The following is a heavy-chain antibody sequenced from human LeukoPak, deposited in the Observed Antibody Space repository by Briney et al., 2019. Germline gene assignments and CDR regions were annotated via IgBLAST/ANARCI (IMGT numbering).Heavy chain of an antibody. J-gene: IGHJ4*02. CDR3: ARTGTYYYDSSGYYSFDY. CDR1: GYTFTSYG. D-gene: IGHD3-22*01. CDR2: MNPNSGNT. Sequence: ASVKVSCKASGYTFTSYGISWVRQATGQGLEWMGWMNPNSGNTGYAQKFQGRVTITRNTSISTAYMELSSLRSEDTAVYYCARTGTYYYDSSGYYSFDYWGQGTLVTVSS. V-gene: IGHV1-8*03.